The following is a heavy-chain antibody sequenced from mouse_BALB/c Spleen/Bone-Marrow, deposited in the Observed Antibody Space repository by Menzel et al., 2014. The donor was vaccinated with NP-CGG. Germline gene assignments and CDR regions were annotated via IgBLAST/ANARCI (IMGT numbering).Heavy chain of an antibody. CDR2: IDTSDSYT. CDR1: GYTFTDYW. Sequence: QVQLKESGAELVMPGASVKMSCKASGYTFTDYWMHWVKQRPGQGLGWIGAIDTSDSYTSYNQKFKGKATLTVDESSSTAYMQLSSLTSEDSAVYYCARTGYDYYFDYWGQGTTLTVSS. J-gene: IGHJ2*01. CDR3: ARTGYDYYFDY. D-gene: IGHD2-4*01. V-gene: IGHV1-69*01.